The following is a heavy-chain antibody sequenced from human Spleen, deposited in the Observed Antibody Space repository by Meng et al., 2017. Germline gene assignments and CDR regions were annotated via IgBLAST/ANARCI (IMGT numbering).Heavy chain of an antibody. CDR1: GFTFSTYW. CDR2: INGDGSST. D-gene: IGHD3-10*01. J-gene: IGHJ4*02. CDR3: AREYYWATDY. Sequence: GGSLRLSCGASGFTFSTYWMHWIRQAPGKGLVWVSRINGDGSSTSYADSVKGRFTISRDNAKNTLYLQMNSLRVEDTAVYYCAREYYWATDYWGQGTLVTVSS. V-gene: IGHV3-74*01.